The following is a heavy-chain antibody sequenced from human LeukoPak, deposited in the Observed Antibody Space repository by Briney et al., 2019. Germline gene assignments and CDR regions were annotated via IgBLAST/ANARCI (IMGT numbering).Heavy chain of an antibody. J-gene: IGHJ6*03. Sequence: HTGGSLRLSCSASGFTLSTYWMHWVRQTPGKGLVWVSRINSDGSRTSYADSVKGRFTISRDNAKNTLYLQMNSLRAEDTAAYYCARSTTHSYYYYMDVWGKGTTVTISS. CDR1: GFTLSTYW. D-gene: IGHD1-1*01. V-gene: IGHV3-74*01. CDR2: INSDGSRT. CDR3: ARSTTHSYYYYMDV.